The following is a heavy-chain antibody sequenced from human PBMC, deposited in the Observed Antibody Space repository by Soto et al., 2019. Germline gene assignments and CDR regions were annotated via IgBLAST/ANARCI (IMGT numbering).Heavy chain of an antibody. V-gene: IGHV3-30*18. Sequence: QVQLVESGGGEVQPGRSLTISCAASGFTFSTYGMHWVRQTPGKGLEWVAVISYDGTNKFYSDSVKGRFTISRDNFKXTLXXXMXSLXADDTAVYSCAKDLQSYGDYDYYCYGMDVWGLGTRVTVSS. CDR1: GFTFSTYG. D-gene: IGHD4-17*01. CDR3: AKDLQSYGDYDYYCYGMDV. J-gene: IGHJ6*02. CDR2: ISYDGTNK.